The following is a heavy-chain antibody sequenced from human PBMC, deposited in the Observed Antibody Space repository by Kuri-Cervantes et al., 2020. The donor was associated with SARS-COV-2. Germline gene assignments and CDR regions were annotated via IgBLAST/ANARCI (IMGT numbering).Heavy chain of an antibody. CDR2: ISSSSSTI. J-gene: IGHJ4*02. D-gene: IGHD5-18*01. Sequence: LSLTCAASGFTFSSYSINWVRQAPGKGLGWVSYISSSSSTIYYADSVKGRFTISRDNAKNSLYLQMNSLRDEDTAVYYCARDSRGYSYGYGHLFDYWGQGTLVTVSS. V-gene: IGHV3-48*02. CDR3: ARDSRGYSYGYGHLFDY. CDR1: GFTFSSYS.